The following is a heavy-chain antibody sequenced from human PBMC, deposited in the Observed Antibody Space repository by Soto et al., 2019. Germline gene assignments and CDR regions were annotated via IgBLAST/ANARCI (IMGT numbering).Heavy chain of an antibody. V-gene: IGHV3-74*01. CDR3: VRGDGDYYDGNGYLGRH. D-gene: IGHD3-22*01. J-gene: IGHJ4*02. CDR1: GFTFSSYW. CDR2: IKTDGSGT. Sequence: EVQLVESGGGLVQPGGSLRLSCAASGFTFSSYWMHWVRQVPGKGPVWVSRIKTDGSGTYYADSVKGRLTMSRDNAENTVYLQMNSLRAEDTAVYYCVRGDGDYYDGNGYLGRHWGQGTLVTVSS.